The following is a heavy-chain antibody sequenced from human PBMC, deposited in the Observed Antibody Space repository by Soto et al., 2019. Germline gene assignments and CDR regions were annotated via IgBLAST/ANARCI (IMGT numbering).Heavy chain of an antibody. Sequence: GGSLRLSCAASGVTFSSYAMSLVRQAPGKGLEWVSAISGSGGSTYYADSVKGRFTISRDNSKNTLYLQVNSLRAEDTAVYYCAKDAYSSSWYHWFDPWGQGTLVTVSS. CDR2: ISGSGGST. V-gene: IGHV3-23*01. CDR3: AKDAYSSSWYHWFDP. D-gene: IGHD6-13*01. J-gene: IGHJ5*02. CDR1: GVTFSSYA.